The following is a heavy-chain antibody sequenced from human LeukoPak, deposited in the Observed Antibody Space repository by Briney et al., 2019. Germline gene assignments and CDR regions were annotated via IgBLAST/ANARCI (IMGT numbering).Heavy chain of an antibody. D-gene: IGHD6-13*01. J-gene: IGHJ4*02. Sequence: GRSLRLSCAPSGFTFDDYAMHWVRQAPGKGLEWVSGISWNSGSIGYADSVKGRFTISRDNAKNSLYLQMNSLRAEDTALYYCAKASWYKNYFDYWGQGTLVTVSS. CDR1: GFTFDDYA. V-gene: IGHV3-9*01. CDR3: AKASWYKNYFDY. CDR2: ISWNSGSI.